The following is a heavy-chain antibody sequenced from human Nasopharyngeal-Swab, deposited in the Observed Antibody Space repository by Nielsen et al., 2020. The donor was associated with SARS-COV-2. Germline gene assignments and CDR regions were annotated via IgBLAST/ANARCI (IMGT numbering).Heavy chain of an antibody. V-gene: IGHV4-34*01. CDR2: INPSGST. CDR3: ARGRRERAPRYYYYGMDV. CDR1: GGAFSGFY. D-gene: IGHD1-1*01. J-gene: IGHJ6*02. Sequence: SETLSLTCAVYGGAFSGFYWSWIRQSPGEGLEWIGEINPSGSTDYNPSLKSRVSVSVDTSKNQVFLNLRSVTAADTAVYYCARGRRERAPRYYYYGMDVWGQGTTVTVS.